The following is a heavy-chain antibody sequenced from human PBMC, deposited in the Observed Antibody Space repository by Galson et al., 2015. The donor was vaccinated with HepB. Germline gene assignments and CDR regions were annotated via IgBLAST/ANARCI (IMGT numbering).Heavy chain of an antibody. D-gene: IGHD2-2*02. CDR2: INPNTGDT. CDR1: GYTFTDYY. Sequence: SVKVSCKASGYTFTDYYIHWVRQAPGQRLEWMGWINPNTGDTNFGLKFKGRVTMTRDTSITTAHMELRWLRFDDTAVYYCAGNAYCGDATCYRSYYYYGLDLWGQWTTVTVSS. CDR3: AGNAYCGDATCYRSYYYYGLDL. J-gene: IGHJ6*02. V-gene: IGHV1-2*02.